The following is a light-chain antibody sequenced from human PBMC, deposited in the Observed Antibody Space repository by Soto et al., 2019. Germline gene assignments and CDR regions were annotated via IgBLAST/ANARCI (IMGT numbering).Light chain of an antibody. Sequence: QSALTQPASVSGSPGQSITISCTGTSSDVGVYNYVSWYQQHPGKAPKLMIYEVSNRPSGVSNRFSGSKSGNTASLTISGLQAEDEADYYCSSYTISSTWVFGGGTKVTVL. CDR1: SSDVGVYNY. J-gene: IGLJ3*02. CDR3: SSYTISSTWV. CDR2: EVS. V-gene: IGLV2-14*01.